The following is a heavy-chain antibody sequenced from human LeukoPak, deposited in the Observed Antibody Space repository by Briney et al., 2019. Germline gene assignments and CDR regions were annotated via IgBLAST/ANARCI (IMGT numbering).Heavy chain of an antibody. CDR3: ARDRPPYYDSSGYGAFDI. V-gene: IGHV1-8*01. CDR2: MNPNSGNT. D-gene: IGHD3-22*01. J-gene: IGHJ3*02. CDR1: GYTFTSYD. Sequence: ASVKVSCKASGYTFTSYDINWVRQATGQGLEWMGWMNPNSGNTGYAQKFQGRVTMTRNTSISTAYMELSSLRSEDTAVYYCARDRPPYYDSSGYGAFDIWGQGTMVTVSS.